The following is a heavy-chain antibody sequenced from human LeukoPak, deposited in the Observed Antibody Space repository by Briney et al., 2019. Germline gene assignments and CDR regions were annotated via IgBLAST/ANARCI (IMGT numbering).Heavy chain of an antibody. CDR3: ARGPLVGSVITPIDY. CDR2: INPSGGST. J-gene: IGHJ4*02. Sequence: VASVKVSCKASGYTFTSYYMHWVRQAPGQGLEWMGIINPSGGSTSYAQKFQGRVTTTRDTSTSTVYMELSSLRSEDTAVYYCARGPLVGSVITPIDYWAQGTLVTVSS. V-gene: IGHV1-46*01. CDR1: GYTFTSYY. D-gene: IGHD3-22*01.